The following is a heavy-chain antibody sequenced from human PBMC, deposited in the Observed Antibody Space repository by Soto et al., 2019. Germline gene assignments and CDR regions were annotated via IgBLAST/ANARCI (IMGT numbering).Heavy chain of an antibody. CDR3: ASPELFTGYSSGWYYFDY. D-gene: IGHD6-19*01. CDR2: INPSGGST. CDR1: GYTFTSYY. V-gene: IGHV1-46*03. Sequence: ASVKVSCKASGYTFTSYYMHWVRQAPGQGLEWMGIINPSGGSTSYAQKFQGRVTMTRDTSTSTVYMELSSLRSEDTAVYYCASPELFTGYSSGWYYFDYWGQGTLVTSPQ. J-gene: IGHJ4*02.